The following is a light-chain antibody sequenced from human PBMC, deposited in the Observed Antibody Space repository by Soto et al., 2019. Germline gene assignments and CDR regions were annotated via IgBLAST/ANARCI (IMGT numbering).Light chain of an antibody. CDR2: GAS. J-gene: IGKJ4*01. V-gene: IGKV3-20*01. CDR3: QQYASSPLT. Sequence: EIVLTQSPGTLSLSPGERATLSCRASQSVGRNYLAWYQQKPGQAPRLLIYGASRRATGIPDRFSGSGSGTDFTLTISRLEPEDFAVYYCQQYASSPLTFGGGTEVEIK. CDR1: QSVGRNY.